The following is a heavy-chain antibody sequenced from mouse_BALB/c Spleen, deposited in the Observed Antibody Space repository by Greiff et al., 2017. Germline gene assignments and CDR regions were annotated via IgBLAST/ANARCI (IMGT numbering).Heavy chain of an antibody. CDR1: GFTFSSYA. CDR3: AREKYGNWYFDV. V-gene: IGHV5-9-4*01. J-gene: IGHJ1*01. Sequence: EVKLVESGGGLVKPGGSLKLSCAASGFTFSSYAMSWVRQSPEKRLEWVAEISSGGSYTYYPDTVTGRFTISRDNAKNTLYLEMSSLRSEDTAMYYCAREKYGNWYFDVWGAGTTVTVSS. CDR2: ISSGGSYT. D-gene: IGHD2-10*02.